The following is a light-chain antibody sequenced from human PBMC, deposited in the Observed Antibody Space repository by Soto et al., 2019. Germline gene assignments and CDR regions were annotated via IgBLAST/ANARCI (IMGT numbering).Light chain of an antibody. Sequence: QSALTQPASVSESPGQSISISCGGGRNDIGTYNLVSWYQQHPGKAPKLIIYEGNKRPSGVSNRFSGSKSGNTASLTISGLQAEDEADYYCFSYAGSTYVFGTGTKVTVL. J-gene: IGLJ1*01. CDR1: RNDIGTYNL. V-gene: IGLV2-23*01. CDR3: FSYAGSTYV. CDR2: EGN.